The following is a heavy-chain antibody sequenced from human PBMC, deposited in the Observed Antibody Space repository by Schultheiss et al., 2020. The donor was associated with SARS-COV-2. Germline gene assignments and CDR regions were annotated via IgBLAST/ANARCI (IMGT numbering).Heavy chain of an antibody. Sequence: GESLKISCAASGFTFSTYAMSWVRQAPGKGLEWVANIKQDGSEKYYVDSVKGRFTISRDNAKSSLYLQMNSLRAEDTAVYYCARVGATNLPHYYGMDVWGQGTTVTVSS. D-gene: IGHD1-26*01. CDR1: GFTFSTYA. V-gene: IGHV3-7*04. CDR2: IKQDGSEK. J-gene: IGHJ6*02. CDR3: ARVGATNLPHYYGMDV.